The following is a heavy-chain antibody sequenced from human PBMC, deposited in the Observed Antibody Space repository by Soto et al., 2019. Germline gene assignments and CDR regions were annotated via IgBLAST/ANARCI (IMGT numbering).Heavy chain of an antibody. D-gene: IGHD2-15*01. V-gene: IGHV3-23*01. CDR2: ISGSGGST. CDR1: GLTFSSYA. CDR3: VKLRYSSDTGSFDH. Sequence: GGSLRLSCAASGLTFSSYAMSWVRQAPGKGLEWVSAISGSGGSTYYADSVKGRFTISRDNAKNSLYLQMNSLRPEDTALYYCVKLRYSSDTGSFDHWGQGTLVTVSS. J-gene: IGHJ4*02.